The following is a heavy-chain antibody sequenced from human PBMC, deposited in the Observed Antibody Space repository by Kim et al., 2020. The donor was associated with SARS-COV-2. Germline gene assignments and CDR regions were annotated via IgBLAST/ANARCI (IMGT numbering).Heavy chain of an antibody. CDR1: GYSFTSYW. CDR2: IYPGDSDT. Sequence: GESLKISCKGSGYSFTSYWIGWVRQKPGKGLEWMGIIYPGDSDTRYSPSFQGQVTISADRSISTAYLQWGSLKASDTAMYYCARYSRGSGTYYNAVDQWGQGTLVTVSS. CDR3: ARYSRGSGTYYNAVDQ. V-gene: IGHV5-51*01. D-gene: IGHD3-10*01. J-gene: IGHJ4*02.